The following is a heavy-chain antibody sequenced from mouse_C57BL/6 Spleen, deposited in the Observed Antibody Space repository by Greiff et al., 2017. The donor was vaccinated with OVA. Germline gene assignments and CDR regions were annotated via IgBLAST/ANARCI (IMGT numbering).Heavy chain of an antibody. CDR1: GFTFSNYW. Sequence: EVNVVESGGGLVQPGGSMKLSCVASGFTFSNYWMNWVRQSPEKGLEWVAQIRLKSDNYATHYAESVKGRFTISRDDSKSSVYLQMNNLRAEDTGIYYCTGGVYNDYAWYFDVWGTGTTVTVSS. V-gene: IGHV6-3*01. D-gene: IGHD2-4*01. J-gene: IGHJ1*03. CDR3: TGGVYNDYAWYFDV. CDR2: IRLKSDNYAT.